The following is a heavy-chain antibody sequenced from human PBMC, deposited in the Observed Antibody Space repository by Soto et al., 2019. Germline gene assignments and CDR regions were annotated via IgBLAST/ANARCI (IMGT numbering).Heavy chain of an antibody. CDR1: GGSISSDY. V-gene: IGHV4-59*01. Sequence: SETLSLTCTVSGGSISSDYWSWIRQPPGKGLEWIGYIYYSGSTNYNPSLKSRVTISVDTSKNQFSLKLSSVTAADTAVYYCARGSRATAMVSVWFDPWGQGTLVTVSS. J-gene: IGHJ5*02. CDR2: IYYSGST. D-gene: IGHD5-18*01. CDR3: ARGSRATAMVSVWFDP.